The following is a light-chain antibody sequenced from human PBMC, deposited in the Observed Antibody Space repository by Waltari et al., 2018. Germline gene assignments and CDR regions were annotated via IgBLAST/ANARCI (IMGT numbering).Light chain of an antibody. J-gene: IGLJ2*01. CDR1: SSNIGQNT. Sequence: QSVLTQPPSASGTPGQRVTISCSGSSSNIGQNTVTWYQQLPGTAPKLVIYFNDQRPSGVPDRFSGSKSGTSASLAISGLQSEDEADFHCAVWDDSLNGLIFGGGTKLTVL. CDR2: FND. V-gene: IGLV1-44*01. CDR3: AVWDDSLNGLI.